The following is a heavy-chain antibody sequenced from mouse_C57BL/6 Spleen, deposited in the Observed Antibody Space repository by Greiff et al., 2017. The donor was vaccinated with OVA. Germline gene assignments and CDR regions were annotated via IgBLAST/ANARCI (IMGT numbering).Heavy chain of an antibody. Sequence: EVQVVESGGGLVKPGGSLKLSCAASGFTFSSYAMSWVRQTPEKRLEWVATISDGGSYTYYPDNVKGRFTISRDNAKNNLYLQMSHLKSEDTAMYYCARAIYYDCPWFAYWGQGTLVTVSA. CDR1: GFTFSSYA. V-gene: IGHV5-4*01. J-gene: IGHJ3*01. D-gene: IGHD2-4*01. CDR2: ISDGGSYT. CDR3: ARAIYYDCPWFAY.